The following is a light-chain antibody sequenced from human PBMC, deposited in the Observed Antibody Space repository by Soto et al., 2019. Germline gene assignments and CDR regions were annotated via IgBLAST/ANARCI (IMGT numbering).Light chain of an antibody. CDR2: AAS. V-gene: IGKV1D-12*01. CDR3: QQVHTFPLT. Sequence: DIQLTQPPSSVSASLEDKFTISCQASQGISMSLAWYQQKPGKAPKLLIYAASSLQSGVPSRFSGSGFGTDFTLTITSLQPEDSAIYCCQQVHTFPLTFGQGTRLEIK. J-gene: IGKJ5*01. CDR1: QGISMS.